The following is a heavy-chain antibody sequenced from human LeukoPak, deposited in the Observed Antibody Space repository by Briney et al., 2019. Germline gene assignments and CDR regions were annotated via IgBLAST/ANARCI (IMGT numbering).Heavy chain of an antibody. V-gene: IGHV4-59*13. D-gene: IGHD3-22*01. CDR2: IYYSGST. CDR1: GGSISSYY. Sequence: PSETLSLTCTVSGGSISSYYWSWIRQPPGKGLEWIGYIYYSGSTNYNPSLKSRVTISVDTSKNQFSLKLSSVTAADTAVYYCARVAAPPDSSGYYYVSERYYYYGMDVWGQETTVTVSS. J-gene: IGHJ6*02. CDR3: ARVAAPPDSSGYYYVSERYYYYGMDV.